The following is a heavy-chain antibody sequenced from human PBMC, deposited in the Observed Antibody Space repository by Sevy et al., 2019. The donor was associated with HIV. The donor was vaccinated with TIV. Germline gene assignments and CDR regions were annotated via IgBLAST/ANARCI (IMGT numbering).Heavy chain of an antibody. CDR1: AFTFDDYA. CDR3: AKGGYYSSGSDGYFDY. CDR2: ISWNSGSI. J-gene: IGHJ4*02. V-gene: IGHV3-9*01. D-gene: IGHD6-19*01. Sequence: GGSLRLSCAASAFTFDDYAMHWVRQAPGKGLEWVSGISWNSGSIGYADSVKGRFTISRDNAKNSLYLQMNSLRAEDTALYYCAKGGYYSSGSDGYFDYWGQGTLVTVSS.